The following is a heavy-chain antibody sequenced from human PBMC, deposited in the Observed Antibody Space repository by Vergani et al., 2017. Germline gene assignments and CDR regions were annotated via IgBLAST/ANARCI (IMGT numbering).Heavy chain of an antibody. CDR2: ISWNSNSI. CDR1: GFTSAGYA. D-gene: IGHD6-6*01. Sequence: VQRVQSGGGLVLPGRSLRLSCVASGFTSAGYAMHWVRQAPGKGLEWVSGISWNSNSIGYADSVKGCVTISRDNAKNSLYLQMNSLRAEDTALYYCAKDLGTSSGGGWFDPWGQGTLVTVSS. CDR3: AKDLGTSSGGGWFDP. V-gene: IGHV3-9*02. J-gene: IGHJ5*02.